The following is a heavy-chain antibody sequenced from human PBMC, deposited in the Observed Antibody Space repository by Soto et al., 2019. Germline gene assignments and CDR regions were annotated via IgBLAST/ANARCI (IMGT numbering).Heavy chain of an antibody. V-gene: IGHV6-1*01. CDR2: TYYRFKWYN. D-gene: IGHD6-19*01. J-gene: IGHJ5*02. Sequence: LTCAISGDSVSSNSAAWNWIRQSPSRGLEWLGRTYYRFKWYNDYAVSVKSRITINPDTSKNQFSLQLNSVTPEDTAVYYCARGEQWHAVNWFDPWGQGTLVTVSS. CDR3: ARGEQWHAVNWFDP. CDR1: GDSVSSNSAA.